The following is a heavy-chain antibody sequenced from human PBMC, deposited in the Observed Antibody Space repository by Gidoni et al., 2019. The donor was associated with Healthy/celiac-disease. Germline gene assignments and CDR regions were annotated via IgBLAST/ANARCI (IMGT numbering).Heavy chain of an antibody. D-gene: IGHD4-4*01. J-gene: IGHJ6*02. V-gene: IGHV4-59*01. CDR3: ARDSTTVTPYYYYGMDV. CDR1: GCSISSYY. Sequence: QVQLQESGPGLVKPSETLSLTCTVSGCSISSYYWSWIRQPPGKGLEWIGYIYYSGSTNYNPSLKSRVTISVDTSKNQFSLKLSSVTAADTAVYYCARDSTTVTPYYYYGMDVWGQGTTVTVSS. CDR2: IYYSGST.